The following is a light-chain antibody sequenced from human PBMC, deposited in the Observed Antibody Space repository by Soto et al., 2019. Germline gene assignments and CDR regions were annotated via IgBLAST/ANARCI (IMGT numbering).Light chain of an antibody. Sequence: IQLTQSPSSLSASVGDRVTITCRATPAIASFLAWYQQKPGTAPKLLIYGATTLQSGVTSRFSGSRSGTDYTLTIGSLQPEDFATYYCQQLNGSPWTFGQGTRVEIK. CDR3: QQLNGSPWT. V-gene: IGKV1-9*01. CDR1: PAIASF. J-gene: IGKJ1*01. CDR2: GAT.